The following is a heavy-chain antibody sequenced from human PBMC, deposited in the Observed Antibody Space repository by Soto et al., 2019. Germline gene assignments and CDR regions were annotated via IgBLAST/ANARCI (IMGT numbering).Heavy chain of an antibody. CDR3: ARASGGSCYSDCYYYYGMDV. CDR1: GFTVSSNY. CDR2: IYSCGST. Sequence: GGSLRLSCAASGFTVSSNYMSWVRQAPGKGLEWVSVIYSCGSTYYADSVKGRFTISRDNSKNTLYLQMNSLRAEDTAVYYCARASGGSCYSDCYYYYGMDVWGQGTTVTVSS. D-gene: IGHD2-15*01. J-gene: IGHJ6*02. V-gene: IGHV3-66*03.